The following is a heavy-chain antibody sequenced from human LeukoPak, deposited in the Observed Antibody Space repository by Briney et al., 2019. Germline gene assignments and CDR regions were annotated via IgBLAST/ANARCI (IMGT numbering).Heavy chain of an antibody. J-gene: IGHJ6*03. CDR1: GFTFRTNA. CDR3: ARDPYSGGYGAYYYYYMDV. Sequence: GGSLRLSYAASGFTFRTNAMSWVRRAPGKGLEWVSAISGSGGSTYYADSVEGRFTISRDNSKNTLYLQMDSLRAEDTAVYYCARDPYSGGYGAYYYYYMDVWGEGTTVTVSS. D-gene: IGHD1-26*01. CDR2: ISGSGGST. V-gene: IGHV3-23*01.